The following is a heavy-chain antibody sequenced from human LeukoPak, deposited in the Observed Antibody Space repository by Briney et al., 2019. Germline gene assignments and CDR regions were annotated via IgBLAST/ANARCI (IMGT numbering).Heavy chain of an antibody. CDR3: ARWVVTTIGYYFDY. D-gene: IGHD2-21*02. J-gene: IGHJ4*02. Sequence: PSETLSLTCTVSGGATSSYYWSWIPQPPGKGLEWVGYIYYSENTNYNPSLKSRVTISVDTSKNQFSLKLSSVTAADTAVYYCARWVVTTIGYYFDYWGQGMLVTVSS. CDR2: IYYSENT. V-gene: IGHV4-59*01. CDR1: GGATSSYY.